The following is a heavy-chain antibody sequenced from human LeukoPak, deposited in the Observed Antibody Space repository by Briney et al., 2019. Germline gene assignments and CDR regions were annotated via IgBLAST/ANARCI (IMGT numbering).Heavy chain of an antibody. CDR1: GGSISSYY. J-gene: IGHJ4*02. V-gene: IGHV4-4*07. Sequence: SETLSLTCTVSGGSISSYYWSWIRQPAGKGLEWIGRIYTSGSTNYSPSLKSRVTMSVDTSKNQFSLKLSSVTAADTAVYYCAREASSGWYFESWGQGTLVTVSS. CDR3: AREASSGWYFES. D-gene: IGHD6-19*01. CDR2: IYTSGST.